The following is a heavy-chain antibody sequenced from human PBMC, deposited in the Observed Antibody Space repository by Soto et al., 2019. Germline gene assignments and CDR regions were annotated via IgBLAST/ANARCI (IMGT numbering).Heavy chain of an antibody. V-gene: IGHV4-59*01. Sequence: SETLSLTCTVSGGSISGYYWSWIRQPPGKGLEWIGYMYNTGSTVYNPSFKSRVTISVDTSKNQFSLKLNSVTAADTAVYYCARFTQGYYDSSGYFALDYWGQGTLVTVSS. CDR3: ARFTQGYYDSSGYFALDY. J-gene: IGHJ4*02. D-gene: IGHD3-22*01. CDR1: GGSISGYY. CDR2: MYNTGST.